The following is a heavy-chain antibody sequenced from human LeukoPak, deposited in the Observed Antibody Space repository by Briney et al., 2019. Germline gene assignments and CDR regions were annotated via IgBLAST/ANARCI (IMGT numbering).Heavy chain of an antibody. V-gene: IGHV3-30*18. CDR1: GFTFSSYG. D-gene: IGHD3-16*02. Sequence: GGSLRLSCAASGFTFSSYGMHWVRQAPGKGLEWVAVISYDGSNKYYADSVKGRFTISRDNSKNTLYLQMNSLRAEDTAVYYCAKDHDDYVWGSYRSRQYFDYWGQGTLVTVSS. J-gene: IGHJ4*02. CDR2: ISYDGSNK. CDR3: AKDHDDYVWGSYRSRQYFDY.